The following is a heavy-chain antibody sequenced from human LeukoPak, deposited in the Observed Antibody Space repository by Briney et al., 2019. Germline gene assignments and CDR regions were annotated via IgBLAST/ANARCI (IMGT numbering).Heavy chain of an antibody. CDR1: GYSISSGYY. J-gene: IGHJ4*02. D-gene: IGHD3-16*02. Sequence: SETLSLTCAVSGYSISSGYYWGWIRQPPGKGLEWIGSIYHSGSTYYNPSLKSRVTISVDTSKNQFSLKLSSVTAADTAVYYCARVGYVWGSHRYTFDYWGQGTLVTVSS. CDR3: ARVGYVWGSHRYTFDY. V-gene: IGHV4-38-2*01. CDR2: IYHSGST.